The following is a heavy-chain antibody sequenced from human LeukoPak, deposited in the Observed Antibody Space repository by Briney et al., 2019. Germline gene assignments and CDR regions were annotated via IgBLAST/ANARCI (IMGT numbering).Heavy chain of an antibody. CDR3: MTGTGTDYYYGMDA. D-gene: IGHD3/OR15-3a*01. CDR1: GFTFSKAW. Sequence: GGSLRLSCAASGFTFSKAWMNWVRQPPGKGLEWVGRIKSETDGGTTDYAAPVRGRFTISRDDSESTLYLQMNSLKAEDTAVYYCMTGTGTDYYYGMDAWGQGTSVIVSS. J-gene: IGHJ6*02. V-gene: IGHV3-15*01. CDR2: IKSETDGGTT.